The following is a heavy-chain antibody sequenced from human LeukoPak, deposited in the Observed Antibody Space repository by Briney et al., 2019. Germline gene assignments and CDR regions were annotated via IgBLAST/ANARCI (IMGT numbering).Heavy chain of an antibody. CDR1: DASFSSHY. V-gene: IGHV4-59*11. Sequence: PSETLSLTCIVSDASFSSHYWTWIRQPPGKGLERIGHISYTGSTNYNPSLKSQVTISVDTSKNQFSLKLSSVTAADTAVYYCARDPTTVTKGFDIWGQGTMVTVSS. J-gene: IGHJ3*02. CDR3: ARDPTTVTKGFDI. CDR2: ISYTGST. D-gene: IGHD4-17*01.